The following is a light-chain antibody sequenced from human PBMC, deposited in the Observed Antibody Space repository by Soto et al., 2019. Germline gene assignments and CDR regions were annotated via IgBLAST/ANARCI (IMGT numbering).Light chain of an antibody. CDR1: SSDVGGYNY. V-gene: IGLV2-14*01. CDR3: SSYTSSSTLCV. J-gene: IGLJ1*01. CDR2: DVT. Sequence: QSVLTQPASASGSPGQSITISCTGTSSDVGGYNYVSWYQQHPGKAPKLMIHDVTSRPSGVSSRFSGSKSGNTASLTISGLQAEDEADYYCSSYTSSSTLCVFGTGTRSPS.